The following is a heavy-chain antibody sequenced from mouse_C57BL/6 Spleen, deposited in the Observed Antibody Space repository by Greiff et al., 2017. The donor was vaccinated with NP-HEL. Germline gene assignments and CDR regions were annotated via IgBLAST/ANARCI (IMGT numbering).Heavy chain of an antibody. CDR1: GYSFTDYN. CDR2: INPNYGTT. V-gene: IGHV1-39*01. D-gene: IGHD2-1*01. Sequence: VQLKQSGPELVKPGASVKISCKASGYSFTDYNMNWVKQSNGKSLEWIGVINPNYGTTSYNQKFKGKATLTVDQSSSTAYMQLNSLTSEDSAVYYCARGRIYYGNYEGYFDVWGTGTTVTVSS. J-gene: IGHJ1*03. CDR3: ARGRIYYGNYEGYFDV.